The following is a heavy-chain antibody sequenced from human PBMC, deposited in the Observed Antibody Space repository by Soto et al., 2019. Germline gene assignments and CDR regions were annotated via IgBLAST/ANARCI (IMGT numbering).Heavy chain of an antibody. CDR1: GGSFGGNS. V-gene: IGHV4-34*01. CDR3: ARESHDILTGPPWVWYFDL. D-gene: IGHD3-9*01. CDR2: INDRGSI. Sequence: QVQLQQWGAGPLRPLGTLSLTCGVSGGSFGGNSWAWTRQPPGRGLEWIGEINDRGSINYNPSLKSRVSISVDTSKNHYSLNLRSVTAADTAVYYCARESHDILTGPPWVWYFDLWGRGTLVTVSS. J-gene: IGHJ2*01.